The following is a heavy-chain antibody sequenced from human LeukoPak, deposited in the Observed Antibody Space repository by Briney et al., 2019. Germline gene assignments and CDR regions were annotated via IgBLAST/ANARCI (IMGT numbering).Heavy chain of an antibody. CDR3: AKRGSYDFWSGNYYYAMDV. CDR1: GFTFSSYA. Sequence: GGSLRLSCAASGFTFSSYAMSWVLQAPGKGLEWVSVITSNSGNIYYADSVKGRFTISRDNSKNTLFLHMNLLRVEDTAVYYCAKRGSYDFWSGNYYYAMDVWGQGTTVTVSS. J-gene: IGHJ6*02. V-gene: IGHV3-23*01. CDR2: ITSNSGNI. D-gene: IGHD3-3*01.